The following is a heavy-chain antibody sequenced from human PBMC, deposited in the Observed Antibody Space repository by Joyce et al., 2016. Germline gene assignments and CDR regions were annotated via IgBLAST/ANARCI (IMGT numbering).Heavy chain of an antibody. CDR1: GFTFNNYG. CDR2: ISDIGGST. V-gene: IGHV3-23*01. D-gene: IGHD4-11*01. Sequence: EVQLLESGGGLVQPGGSLTISCAASGFTFNNYGLTWVRQAPGKGLEWVSSISDIGGSTYYADSVRDRFTISRDNSKNTLFLQMTSLTAEDTAVYYCAKDRPYSTYYYFYYMDVWGKGTTVTVSS. CDR3: AKDRPYSTYYYFYYMDV. J-gene: IGHJ6*03.